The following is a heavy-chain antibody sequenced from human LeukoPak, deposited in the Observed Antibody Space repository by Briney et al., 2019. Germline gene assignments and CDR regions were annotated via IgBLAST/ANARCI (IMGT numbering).Heavy chain of an antibody. D-gene: IGHD3-16*01. J-gene: IGHJ4*02. Sequence: SETLSLTCTVSGGSISSRSYYWGWIRQSPGKGLVWIGTISYHGRTFYNPSLKTRVSISGDTSKNQFSLKMAFVPAADTAFYYCASHVESLGAGFPFDHWGQGTLVTVSS. CDR2: ISYHGRT. V-gene: IGHV4-39*01. CDR1: GGSISSRSYY. CDR3: ASHVESLGAGFPFDH.